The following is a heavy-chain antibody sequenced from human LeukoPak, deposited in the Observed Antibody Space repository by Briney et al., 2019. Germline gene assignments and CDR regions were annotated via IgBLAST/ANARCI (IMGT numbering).Heavy chain of an antibody. CDR2: INWNGGYT. D-gene: IGHD6-13*01. CDR3: ARGPPRSSGSWTFDY. Sequence: GGSLRLSCAASGFIFDGYAITWVRQTPGKGLEWVAGINWNGGYTYYAKSVKGRFTISRDDAKSSLYLQMNSLRAEDTAFYYCARGPPRSSGSWTFDYWGQGTRVTVSS. CDR1: GFIFDGYA. J-gene: IGHJ4*02. V-gene: IGHV3-20*04.